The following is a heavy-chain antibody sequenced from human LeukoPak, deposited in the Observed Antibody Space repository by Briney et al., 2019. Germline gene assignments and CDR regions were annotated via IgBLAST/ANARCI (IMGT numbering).Heavy chain of an antibody. J-gene: IGHJ4*02. V-gene: IGHV4-30-2*01. CDR1: GGSISSGGYS. CDR3: ARSPLVYSSGWYGNYFDY. CDR2: IYHSGST. D-gene: IGHD6-19*01. Sequence: SQTLSLTCAASGGSISSGGYSWSWIRQPPGKGLERIGYIYHSGSTYYNPSLKSRVTISVDRSKNQFSLKLSSVTAADTAVYYCARSPLVYSSGWYGNYFDYWGQGTLVTVSS.